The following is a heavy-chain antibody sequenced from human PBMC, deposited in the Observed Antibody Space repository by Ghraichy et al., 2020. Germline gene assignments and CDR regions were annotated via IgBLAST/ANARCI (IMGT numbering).Heavy chain of an antibody. CDR3: ARVVSLKRPYYYYFMDV. Sequence: GGSLRLSCEASGFSFSNYDMNWVRQAPGKGPEWVSLISGSGDSAYYADSVKGRFTISRDNSKNTVNLQMTSLRADDTAVYYCARVVSLKRPYYYYFMDVWGKGTSVTGSS. V-gene: IGHV3-23*01. CDR1: GFSFSNYD. CDR2: ISGSGDSA. J-gene: IGHJ6*03. D-gene: IGHD3-16*01.